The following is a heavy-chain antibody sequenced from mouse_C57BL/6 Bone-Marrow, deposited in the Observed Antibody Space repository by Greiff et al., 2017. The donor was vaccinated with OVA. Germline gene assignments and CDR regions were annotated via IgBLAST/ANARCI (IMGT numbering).Heavy chain of an antibody. J-gene: IGHJ4*01. D-gene: IGHD2-4*01. CDR2: IYPRSGNT. V-gene: IGHV1-81*01. Sequence: QVQLQQSGAELARPGASVKLSCKASGYTFTSYGISWVKQRTGQGLEWIGEIYPRSGNTYYNEKFKGKATLTADKSSSTAYMELRSLTSEDSAVSFCARGYDSTEYYYAMDYGGQGTSVTVSS. CDR3: ARGYDSTEYYYAMDY. CDR1: GYTFTSYG.